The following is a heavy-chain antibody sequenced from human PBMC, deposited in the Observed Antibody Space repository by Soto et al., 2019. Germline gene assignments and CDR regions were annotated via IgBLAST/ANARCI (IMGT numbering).Heavy chain of an antibody. Sequence: QVQLVQSGAEVKKPGSSVKVSCKASGGTFSSYAISWVRQAPGQGLEWMGGIIPIFGTANYAQKFQGRVTITADESTSTAYMELSSLRSEDTAVYYCARGGAVSSTSCFVSKDRGGDFDYWGQGTLVTVSS. CDR3: ARGGAVSSTSCFVSKDRGGDFDY. D-gene: IGHD2-2*01. J-gene: IGHJ4*02. CDR1: GGTFSSYA. CDR2: IIPIFGTA. V-gene: IGHV1-69*01.